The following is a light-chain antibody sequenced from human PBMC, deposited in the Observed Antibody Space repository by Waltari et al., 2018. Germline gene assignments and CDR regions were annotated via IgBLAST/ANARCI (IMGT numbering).Light chain of an antibody. Sequence: QSALTQPASVSGSPGQSITISCTGVDSDVGAYNYVSWYQRHPGQAPKLIIYAVRKRPSGVSNRFAGSKSGNTASLTVAGLQAEDEADYYCSSYTGGSTLWVFGGGTKLTVL. J-gene: IGLJ3*02. CDR1: DSDVGAYNY. V-gene: IGLV2-14*03. CDR2: AVR. CDR3: SSYTGGSTLWV.